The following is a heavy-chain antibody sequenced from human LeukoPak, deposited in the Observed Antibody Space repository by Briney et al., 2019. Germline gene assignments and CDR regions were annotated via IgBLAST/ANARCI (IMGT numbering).Heavy chain of an antibody. Sequence: SETLSLTCTVSGGSISSYYWSWIRQPPGKGLEWIGYIYTSGSTNYNPSLKSPVTISVDTSKNQFSLELSSVTAADTAVYYCAGAKVTIFGVVNNWFDPWGQGTLVTVSS. CDR1: GGSISSYY. CDR3: AGAKVTIFGVVNNWFDP. J-gene: IGHJ5*02. CDR2: IYTSGST. D-gene: IGHD3-3*01. V-gene: IGHV4-4*09.